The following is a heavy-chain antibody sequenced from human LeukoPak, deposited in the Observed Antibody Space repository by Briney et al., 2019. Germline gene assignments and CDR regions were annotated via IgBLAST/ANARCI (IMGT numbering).Heavy chain of an antibody. CDR2: ISGDGSST. CDR3: IKGLGWLPDN. D-gene: IGHD6-19*01. Sequence: PGGSLRLSCAASGFSFNDYVMQWVRQAPGKGLEWVSLISGDGSSTYQRDSVKGRFTISRDNSKNSLYLQMNSLTTEDTAFYYCIKGLGWLPDNCGQGTLVTVSP. CDR1: GFSFNDYV. V-gene: IGHV3-43*02. J-gene: IGHJ4*02.